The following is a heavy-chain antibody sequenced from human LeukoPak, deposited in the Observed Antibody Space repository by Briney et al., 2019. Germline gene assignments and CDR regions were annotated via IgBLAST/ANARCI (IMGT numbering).Heavy chain of an antibody. CDR1: GYIFTSYY. Sequence: ASVKVSCKASGYIFTSYYMHWVRQAPGQGLEWMGIINPSGGSTSYAQKFQGRVTMTRDTSTSTVYMELSSLRSEDTAVYYCARVGCSGGSCYPYYFDYWGQGTLVTVSS. CDR3: ARVGCSGGSCYPYYFDY. CDR2: INPSGGST. D-gene: IGHD2-15*01. J-gene: IGHJ4*02. V-gene: IGHV1-46*01.